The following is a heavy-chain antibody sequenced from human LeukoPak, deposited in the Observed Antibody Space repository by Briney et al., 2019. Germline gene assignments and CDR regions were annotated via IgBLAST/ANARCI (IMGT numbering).Heavy chain of an antibody. CDR1: GFTFSSYW. CDR2: MKYDGSEK. Sequence: GGSLRLSCAASGFTFSSYWMSWVRQAPGKGLEWVANMKYDGSEKYYVDSVKGRFTISRDNAKNSLYLQINSLRAEDTAVYYCARDIEAAGLFLDYWGQGTLVTVSS. D-gene: IGHD6-13*01. J-gene: IGHJ4*02. V-gene: IGHV3-7*01. CDR3: ARDIEAAGLFLDY.